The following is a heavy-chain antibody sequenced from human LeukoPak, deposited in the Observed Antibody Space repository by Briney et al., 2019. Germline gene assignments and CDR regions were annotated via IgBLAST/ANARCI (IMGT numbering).Heavy chain of an antibody. CDR3: ARDIVPAALTNWFDP. V-gene: IGHV3-21*01. CDR1: GFTFSTYE. Sequence: PGGSLRLSCAASGFTFSTYEMHWVRQAPGKGLEWVSSISSSSSYIYYADSVKGRFTISRDNAKNSLYLQMNSLRAEDTAVYYCARDIVPAALTNWFDPWGQGTLVTVSS. J-gene: IGHJ5*02. CDR2: ISSSSSYI. D-gene: IGHD2-2*01.